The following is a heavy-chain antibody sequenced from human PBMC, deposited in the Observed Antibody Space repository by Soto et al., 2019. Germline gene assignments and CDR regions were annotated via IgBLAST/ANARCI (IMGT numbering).Heavy chain of an antibody. V-gene: IGHV4-4*07. CDR2: IYTSGST. CDR1: GGSFSGYY. J-gene: IGHJ6*02. Sequence: PSEPLSLPGAVYGGSFSGYYWSWIRQPAGKGLEWIGRIYTSGSTNYNPSLKSRVTMSVDTSKNQFSLKLSSVTAADTAVYYCAGDSEVGAAAGYYYYGMDVWGQGTTVTVSS. CDR3: AGDSEVGAAAGYYYYGMDV. D-gene: IGHD6-13*01.